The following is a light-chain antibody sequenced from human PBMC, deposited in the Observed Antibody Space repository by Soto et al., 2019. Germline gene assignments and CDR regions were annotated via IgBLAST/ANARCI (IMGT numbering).Light chain of an antibody. V-gene: IGKV4-1*01. CDR2: WAS. CDR1: QSVLYSSNNKNY. CDR3: QQYYSTPLT. Sequence: DIVMTQSPDSLAVSLGERATINCKSSQSVLYSSNNKNYLVWYQQKPGQPPKLLLYWASTRESGVPDRFSGSGSGTDFTLAISGLQAEDVAVYYCQQYYSTPLTFGGGTKVEIK. J-gene: IGKJ4*01.